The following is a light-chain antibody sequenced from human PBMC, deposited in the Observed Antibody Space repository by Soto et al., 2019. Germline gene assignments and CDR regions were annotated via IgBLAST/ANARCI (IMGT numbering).Light chain of an antibody. V-gene: IGKV3-15*01. Sequence: EVVMTQSPAILSLSPGERATFSCRASQSISNNLAWYQQISGQAPRFLIYGPSTRATGIPVRFSGSGSGKEFTLNISSLQSGDFAGSHCQHYDNWPRTFGQGTKVEIK. CDR1: QSISNN. J-gene: IGKJ1*01. CDR2: GPS. CDR3: QHYDNWPRT.